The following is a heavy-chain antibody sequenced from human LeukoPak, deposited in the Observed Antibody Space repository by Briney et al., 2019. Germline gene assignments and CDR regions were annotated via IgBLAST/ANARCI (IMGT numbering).Heavy chain of an antibody. CDR3: ASESNWGYYY. CDR2: ISYDGSNK. Sequence: PGGSLRLSCAASGFTFSSYAMHWVRQAPGKGLEWVAVISYDGSNKYYADSVKGRFTISRDNSKNTLYLQMNSLRAEDTAVYYCASESNWGYYYWGQGTLVTVSS. D-gene: IGHD7-27*01. CDR1: GFTFSSYA. V-gene: IGHV3-30-3*01. J-gene: IGHJ4*02.